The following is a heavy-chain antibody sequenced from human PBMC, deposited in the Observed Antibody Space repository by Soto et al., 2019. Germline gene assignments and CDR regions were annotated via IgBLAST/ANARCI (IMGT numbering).Heavy chain of an antibody. CDR3: ARGGVSTRTFDY. D-gene: IGHD3-3*01. CDR1: GYNFAGYW. J-gene: IGHJ4*02. CDR2: IYPSDSDT. V-gene: IGHV5-51*01. Sequence: GESLKISCXGSGYNFAGYWIAWVRQMPGKGLELMGIIYPSDSDTRYRPSFQGQVTISADTSISSAYLQWSSLRASDTAMYYCARGGVSTRTFDYWGQGTPVTVSS.